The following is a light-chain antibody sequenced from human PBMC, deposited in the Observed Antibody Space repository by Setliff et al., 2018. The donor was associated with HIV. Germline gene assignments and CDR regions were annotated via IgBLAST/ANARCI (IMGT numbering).Light chain of an antibody. CDR2: EVN. Sequence: QSALTQPASVSGSPGQSITISCTGTSSDVGSYNLVSWYQQHPGKAPKLMIYEVNKRPSGVSYRFSGSKSGNTASLTISGLQAEDEADYYCSSFTSSNIYVFGTGTKVTVL. V-gene: IGLV2-14*02. CDR3: SSFTSSNIYV. J-gene: IGLJ1*01. CDR1: SSDVGSYNL.